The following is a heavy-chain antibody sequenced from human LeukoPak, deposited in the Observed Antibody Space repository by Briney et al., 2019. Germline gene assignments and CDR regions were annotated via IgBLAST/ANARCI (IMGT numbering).Heavy chain of an antibody. D-gene: IGHD6-19*01. Sequence: PSGTLSLTCAVSGGSISSGNWWSWVRQPPEKGLEWIGEIYHSGTTNYNPSLKSRVTISVDKSKNQLSLKLSSVTAADTAMYYCARHIGVAGTRGFDYWGQGTLVTVSS. CDR3: ARHIGVAGTRGFDY. J-gene: IGHJ4*02. V-gene: IGHV4-4*02. CDR2: IYHSGTT. CDR1: GGSISSGNW.